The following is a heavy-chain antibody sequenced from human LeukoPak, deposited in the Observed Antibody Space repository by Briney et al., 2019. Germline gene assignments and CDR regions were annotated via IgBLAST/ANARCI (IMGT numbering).Heavy chain of an antibody. D-gene: IGHD2-2*02. Sequence: SVNVSSTASAGTVTTYAITGVRQATRQGREWMGGSIPIFVTANYAQKFQGRVTITADESTRTAYMELSRLRSEDTGVYYCARAVPLCSSTRCYTWDAFDIWGQGTMVTVSS. CDR3: ARAVPLCSSTRCYTWDAFDI. CDR2: SIPIFVTA. V-gene: IGHV1-69*01. J-gene: IGHJ3*02. CDR1: AGTVTTYA.